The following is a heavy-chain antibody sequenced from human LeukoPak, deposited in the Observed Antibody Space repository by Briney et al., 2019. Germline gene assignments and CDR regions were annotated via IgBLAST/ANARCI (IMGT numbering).Heavy chain of an antibody. V-gene: IGHV4-61*02. J-gene: IGHJ5*02. CDR3: ARDLYGDYAWGRWFDP. CDR2: IYTSGST. Sequence: PSQTLSLTCTVSGGSISSGSYYWSWIRQPAGKGLEWIGRIYTSGSTNYNPSLKSRVTISVDTSKNQFALKLSSVTAADTAVYYCARDLYGDYAWGRWFDPWGQGTLVTVS. D-gene: IGHD4-17*01. CDR1: GGSISSGSYY.